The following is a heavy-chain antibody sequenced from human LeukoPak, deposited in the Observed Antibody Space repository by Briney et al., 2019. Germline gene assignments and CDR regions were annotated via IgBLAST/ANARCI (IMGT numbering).Heavy chain of an antibody. CDR1: GYTFTTYY. CDR2: INPSGGST. Sequence: ASVKVSCKASGYTFTTYYIHWVRQAPGQGLEWMGIINPSGGSTRYAQKVQGRVTMTRDTSTSTVYMEVSSLRSEDTAVYYCARELGGYDSLWGQGTLVTVSS. D-gene: IGHD5-12*01. CDR3: ARELGGYDSL. V-gene: IGHV1-46*01. J-gene: IGHJ4*02.